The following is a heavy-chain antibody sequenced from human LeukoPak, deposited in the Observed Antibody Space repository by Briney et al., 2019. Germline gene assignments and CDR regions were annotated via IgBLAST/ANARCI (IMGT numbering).Heavy chain of an antibody. J-gene: IGHJ6*02. Sequence: GSLRLSCAASGITFSSYEMNWVRQAPGKGLEWVSYISSSGSTIYYADSVKGRFTISRDNAKNSLYLQMNSLRAEDTAVYYCARDGTPVGYCSSTSCYLYGMDVWGQGTTVTVSS. CDR3: ARDGTPVGYCSSTSCYLYGMDV. CDR1: GITFSSYE. CDR2: ISSSGSTI. V-gene: IGHV3-48*03. D-gene: IGHD2-2*01.